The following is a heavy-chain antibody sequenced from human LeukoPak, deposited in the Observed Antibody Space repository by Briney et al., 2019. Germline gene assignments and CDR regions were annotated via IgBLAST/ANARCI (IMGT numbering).Heavy chain of an antibody. CDR2: IIPIFGTA. CDR1: GGTFSSYA. J-gene: IGHJ4*02. CDR3: ARAGAYDFWSGYLYSFDY. D-gene: IGHD3-3*01. V-gene: IGHV1-69*01. Sequence: ASVKASCKASGGTFSSYAISWVRQAPGQGLEWMGGIIPIFGTANYAQKFQGRVTITADESTSTAYMELSSLRSEDTAVYYCARAGAYDFWSGYLYSFDYWGQGTLVTVSS.